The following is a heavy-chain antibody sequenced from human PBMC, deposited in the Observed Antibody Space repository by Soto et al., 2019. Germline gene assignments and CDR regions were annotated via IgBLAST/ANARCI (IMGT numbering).Heavy chain of an antibody. J-gene: IGHJ5*02. CDR3: ARAPRSSWYAP. D-gene: IGHD6-13*01. V-gene: IGHV1-3*01. CDR2: INAGNGNT. CDR1: GYTFTSYA. Sequence: ASVKVSCKASGYTFTSYAMHWVRQAPGQRLEWMGWINAGNGNTNYAQKLQGGVTMTTDTSTSTAYMELRSLRSDDTAVYYCARAPRSSWYAPWGQGTLVTVSS.